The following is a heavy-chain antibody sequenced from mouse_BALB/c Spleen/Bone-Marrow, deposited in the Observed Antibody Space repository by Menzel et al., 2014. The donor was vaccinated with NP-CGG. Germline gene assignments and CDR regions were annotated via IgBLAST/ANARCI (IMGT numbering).Heavy chain of an antibody. CDR3: ARYYYAMDY. V-gene: IGHV14-3*02. Sequence: VQLQQSGAELVKPGASVKLSCTASGFNIKDTYMHWVKQRPEQGLEWIGRIDPANGNTKYDPKFQGKATITADTSTNPASLQLSSLTSEDTAVYYCARYYYAMDYWGQGTSVTVSS. CDR2: IDPANGNT. CDR1: GFNIKDTY. J-gene: IGHJ4*01.